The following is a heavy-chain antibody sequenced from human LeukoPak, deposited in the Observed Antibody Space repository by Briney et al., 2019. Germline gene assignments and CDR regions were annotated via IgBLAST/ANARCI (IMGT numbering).Heavy chain of an antibody. V-gene: IGHV4-38-2*02. CDR1: GYSISSGYY. CDR3: ARASSGWGLKAPFDY. J-gene: IGHJ4*02. CDR2: IYHSGST. Sequence: SETLSLTCTVSGYSISSGYYWGWIRQPPGKGLEWIGSIYHSGSTYYNPSLKSRVTISVDTSKNQFSLKLSSVTAADTAVYYCARASSGWGLKAPFDYWGQGTLVTVSS. D-gene: IGHD6-19*01.